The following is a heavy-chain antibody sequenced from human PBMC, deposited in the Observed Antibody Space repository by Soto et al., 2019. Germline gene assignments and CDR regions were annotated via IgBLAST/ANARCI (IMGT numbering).Heavy chain of an antibody. CDR2: ISSTTTYT. CDR3: ARGGGRPRGWFDP. CDR1: GFTFTDYF. Sequence: QVQLVESGGGLVRPGGSLRLSCAASGFTFTDYFMSWIRQAPGKGLEWVSYISSTTTYTNYADSVEGRFTISRDNAKNSLYLEMNPWRADETAVYYCARGGGRPRGWFDPWGQGTLVTVSS. J-gene: IGHJ5*02. D-gene: IGHD3-16*01. V-gene: IGHV3-11*05.